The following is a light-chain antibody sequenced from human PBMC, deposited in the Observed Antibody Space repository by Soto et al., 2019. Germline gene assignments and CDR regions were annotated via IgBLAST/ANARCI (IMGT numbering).Light chain of an antibody. CDR2: GAS. V-gene: IGKV3-20*01. CDR1: QSVSRSY. CDR3: HQYGSISRT. J-gene: IGKJ2*01. Sequence: EIVLTQSPGTLSLSPGERATLSCWASQSVSRSYLAWYQQKPGQAPRLLIYGASSRASGIPDRFSGSGSGTDFTLTISRLVQEEFVVYYCHQYGSISRTFGQGTKLEIK.